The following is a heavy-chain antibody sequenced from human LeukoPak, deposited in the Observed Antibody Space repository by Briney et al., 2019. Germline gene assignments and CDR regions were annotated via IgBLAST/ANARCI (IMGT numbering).Heavy chain of an antibody. V-gene: IGHV3-30*02. CDR3: AAIAVAGLY. Sequence: GGSLRLSCAASGFTFSSYGMHWVRQAPGKGLEWVTFIRYDGSNKYYADSVKGRFTSSRDNSKNTLYLQMNSLKTEDTAVYYCAAIAVAGLYWGQGTLVTVSS. D-gene: IGHD6-19*01. J-gene: IGHJ4*02. CDR1: GFTFSSYG. CDR2: IRYDGSNK.